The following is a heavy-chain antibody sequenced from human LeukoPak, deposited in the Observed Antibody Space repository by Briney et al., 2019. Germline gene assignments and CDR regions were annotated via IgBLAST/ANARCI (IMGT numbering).Heavy chain of an antibody. J-gene: IGHJ6*02. V-gene: IGHV4-59*01. CDR3: ARQKENSWDYYGMDV. CDR2: IYYSGST. CDR1: GGSISSYY. D-gene: IGHD3-16*01. Sequence: PSETLSLTCTVSGGSISSYYWSWIRQPPGKGLEWIGDIYYSGSTNYNPSLKSRVSISVDTSKNQFSLKLSSVTAADTAVYYCARQKENSWDYYGMDVWGLGTTVTVSS.